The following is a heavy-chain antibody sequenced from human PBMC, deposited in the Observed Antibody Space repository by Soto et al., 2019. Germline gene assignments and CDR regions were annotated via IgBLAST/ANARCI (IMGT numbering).Heavy chain of an antibody. V-gene: IGHV3-48*02. CDR3: ARHYCPFHFDI. CDR2: ISSSSSTI. Sequence: EVQLVESGGGLVQPGGSLRLSCAASGFTFSSYSMNWVRQAPGKGLEWVSYISSSSSTIDYADSVKGRFTIYRDNAKNSVDLQMNSLRDEDRAVYYCARHYCPFHFDIWGQGTMVTVSS. J-gene: IGHJ3*02. CDR1: GFTFSSYS. D-gene: IGHD1-26*01.